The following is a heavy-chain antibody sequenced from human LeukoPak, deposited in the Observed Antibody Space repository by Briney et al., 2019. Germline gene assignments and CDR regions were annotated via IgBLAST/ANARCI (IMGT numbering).Heavy chain of an antibody. D-gene: IGHD2-15*01. CDR1: GFTFRSYS. CDR2: ISSSSSYI. J-gene: IGHJ4*02. CDR3: ARALLQRGDY. V-gene: IGHV3-21*01. Sequence: GGSLRLSCAASGFTFRSYSMNWVRQAPGKGLEWVSSISSSSSYIYYADSVKGRFTISRDNAKNSLYLQMNSLRAEDTAVYYCARALLQRGDYWGQGTLVTVSS.